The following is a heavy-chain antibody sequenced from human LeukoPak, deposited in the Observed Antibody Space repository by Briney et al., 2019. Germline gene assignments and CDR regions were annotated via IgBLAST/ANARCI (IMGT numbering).Heavy chain of an antibody. Sequence: GGSLKLSCAASGFTFNNYAMTWVRQAPGKGLEWVSGISASGGSTYYADSVKGRFTISRDNAKNSLYLQMNSLRAEDTAGYYCVRYGRKARVVDIGRKKETGYYYYMDVWGKGTTVTVSS. J-gene: IGHJ6*03. CDR2: ISASGGST. D-gene: IGHD2-2*03. CDR1: GFTFNNYA. V-gene: IGHV3-23*01. CDR3: VRYGRKARVVDIGRKKETGYYYYMDV.